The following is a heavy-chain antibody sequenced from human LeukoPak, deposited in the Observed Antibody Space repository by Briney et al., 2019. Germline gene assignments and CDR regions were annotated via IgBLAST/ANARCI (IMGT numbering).Heavy chain of an antibody. J-gene: IGHJ4*02. CDR3: ARAASGDRYSGYAKDRYYFDR. Sequence: PSETLSLTCTVSGGSISDDSWTWIRQPPGKGLDWIGSIFDIGSITYNPSLRSRLTISVETSKNQISLKLSSVTAADTAVYFCARAASGDRYSGYAKDRYYFDRWGQGTLVTVSS. V-gene: IGHV4-59*01. CDR1: GGSISDDS. CDR2: IFDIGSI. D-gene: IGHD5-12*01.